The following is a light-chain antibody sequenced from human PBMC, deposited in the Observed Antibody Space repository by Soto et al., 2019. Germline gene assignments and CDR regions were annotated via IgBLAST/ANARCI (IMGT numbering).Light chain of an antibody. CDR3: SSYTGTTTLDV. V-gene: IGLV2-14*01. CDR2: EVS. CDR1: SSDVGGYNY. Sequence: QSVLTQPASVSGSPGQSITISCTGTSSDVGGYNYVSWYQQHPGKAPKLMIYEVSTRPSGVSDRFSASKSGNTASLTISGLQAEDEADYYCSSYTGTTTLDVFGTRTKLTVL. J-gene: IGLJ1*01.